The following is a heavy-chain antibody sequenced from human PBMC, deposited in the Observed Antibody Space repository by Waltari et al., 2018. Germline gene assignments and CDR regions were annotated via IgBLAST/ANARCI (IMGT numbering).Heavy chain of an antibody. CDR2: IYSGGST. CDR3: ARLSSGWMYYFDY. D-gene: IGHD6-19*01. Sequence: EVQLVESGGGLIQPGGSLRLSCAASGFTVSSHYMSWVRQAPGKGLEWVSVIYSGGSTYYADSVKGRFTISRDNSKNTLYLQMNSLRAEDTAVYYCARLSSGWMYYFDYWGQGTLVTVSS. J-gene: IGHJ4*02. V-gene: IGHV3-53*01. CDR1: GFTVSSHY.